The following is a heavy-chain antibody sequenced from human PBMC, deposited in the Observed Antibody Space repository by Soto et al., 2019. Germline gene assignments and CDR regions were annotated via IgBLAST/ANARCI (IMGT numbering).Heavy chain of an antibody. J-gene: IGHJ1*01. CDR2: ISRTGSTR. D-gene: IGHD6-13*01. CDR3: ASDAIAADGSDCFQL. Sequence: GGSLRLSCAASGFTFGSYAMHWVRQAPGKGLEWVSFISRTGSTRYYADSVKGRFTISRDNDKNSLYLQMNSLRAEDRLLYSCASDAIAADGSDCFQLWGQGTTVTVSS. CDR1: GFTFGSYA. V-gene: IGHV3-48*03.